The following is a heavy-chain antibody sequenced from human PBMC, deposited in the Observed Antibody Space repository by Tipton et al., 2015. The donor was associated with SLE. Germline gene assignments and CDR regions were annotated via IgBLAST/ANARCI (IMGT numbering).Heavy chain of an antibody. D-gene: IGHD2-21*01. CDR3: ARAAIGGDYGDWLAP. CDR1: GFTFSSYG. J-gene: IGHJ5*02. CDR2: IWYDGSNK. Sequence: SLRLSCAASGFTFSSYGMHWVRQAPGKGLEWVAVIWYDGSNKYYADSVKGRFTISRDNSKNTLYLQMNSLRAEDTAVYYCARAAIGGDYGDWLAPWGQGTLVTVSS. V-gene: IGHV3-33*01.